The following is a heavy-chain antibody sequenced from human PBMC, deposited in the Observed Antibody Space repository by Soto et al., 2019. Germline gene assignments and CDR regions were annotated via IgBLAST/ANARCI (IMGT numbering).Heavy chain of an antibody. V-gene: IGHV3-33*01. Sequence: PGGSLRLSCAASGFTFSSYGMHWVRQAPGKGLEWVAVIWYDGSNKYYADTVKGRFTISRDNSKNTLYLQMNSLRAEDTAVYYCARGPRIAVADPLYYFDYWGQGTLVTVSS. J-gene: IGHJ4*02. CDR2: IWYDGSNK. D-gene: IGHD6-19*01. CDR1: GFTFSSYG. CDR3: ARGPRIAVADPLYYFDY.